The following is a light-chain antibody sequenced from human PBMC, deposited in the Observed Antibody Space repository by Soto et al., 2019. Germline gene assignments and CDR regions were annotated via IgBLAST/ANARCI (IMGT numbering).Light chain of an antibody. CDR3: QQYNNGLT. Sequence: EIVMTQSPATLSVSPGERGTLSCRASQSVSSKLAWYQQKPGQAPRLLIYGASTRATGIPARFSGSGSGTEFTLTISSLQSEDFAVYYCQQYNNGLTFGGGTKVDIK. CDR1: QSVSSK. J-gene: IGKJ4*01. CDR2: GAS. V-gene: IGKV3-15*01.